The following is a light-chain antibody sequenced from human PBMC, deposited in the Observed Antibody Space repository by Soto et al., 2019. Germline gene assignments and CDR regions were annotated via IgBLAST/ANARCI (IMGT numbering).Light chain of an antibody. CDR1: SSTVGGFNV. V-gene: IGLV2-23*01. J-gene: IGLJ1*01. Sequence: QSVLTQPASVSGSPGQSITISCTGTSSTVGGFNVVSWYQQHPGKAPKVIIYEGIKRPSGVSNRFSGSNSGSTASLTVSGLQAEDEADYYCCSYAGIKHFVFGTGTKVTVL. CDR3: CSYAGIKHFV. CDR2: EGI.